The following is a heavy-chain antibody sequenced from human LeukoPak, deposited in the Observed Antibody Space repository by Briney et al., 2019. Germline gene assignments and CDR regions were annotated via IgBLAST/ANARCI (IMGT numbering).Heavy chain of an antibody. CDR3: AKQRSGASFFDC. CDR2: ISRSADSI. V-gene: IGHV3-23*01. D-gene: IGHD6-19*01. Sequence: PGGSLRLSCAASGFTFSSYGLTWVRQAPGEGLEWVSSISRSADSIYYADSVKGRFTISRDNSRDTLYLQMNSLRAEDTAVYFCAKQRSGASFFDCWGQGTLVTASS. J-gene: IGHJ4*02. CDR1: GFTFSSYG.